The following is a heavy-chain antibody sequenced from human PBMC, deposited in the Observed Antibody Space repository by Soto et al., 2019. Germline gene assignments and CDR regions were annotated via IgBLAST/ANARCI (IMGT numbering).Heavy chain of an antibody. J-gene: IGHJ6*02. D-gene: IGHD3-3*01. CDR2: ISGSGGST. V-gene: IGHV3-23*01. CDR1: GFTFSSYA. Sequence: PGGSLRLSCAASGFTFSSYAMSWVRQAPGKGLEWVSAISGSGGSTYYADSVKGRFTISRDNSKNTLYLQMNSLRAEDTAVYYCAKTDAQSYDFWSGYPYYYGMDVWGQGTTVTVSS. CDR3: AKTDAQSYDFWSGYPYYYGMDV.